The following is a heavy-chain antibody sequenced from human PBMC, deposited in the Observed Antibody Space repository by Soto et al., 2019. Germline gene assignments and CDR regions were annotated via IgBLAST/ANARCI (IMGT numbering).Heavy chain of an antibody. CDR3: ARRYCSGVRCFPWLRSWIDL. D-gene: IGHD2-15*01. J-gene: IGHJ5*02. Sequence: GASVKVSCKASGYTFTSYGISWVRQAPGQGLEWMGWISAYNGNTNYAQKLQGRVTMTTDTSTSTAYMELRSLRSDDTAVYYCARRYCSGVRCFPWLRSWIDLRGPGPLVTLSS. V-gene: IGHV1-18*01. CDR2: ISAYNGNT. CDR1: GYTFTSYG.